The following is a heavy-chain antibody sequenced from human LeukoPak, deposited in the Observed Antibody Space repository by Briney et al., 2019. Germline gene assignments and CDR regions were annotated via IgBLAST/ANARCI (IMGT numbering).Heavy chain of an antibody. Sequence: SETLSLTRTVSGGSISSGSYYWTWIRQPAGKGLEWIGRIYTSGSTNYNPSLRSRVTISLDTSNNQFSLNLHSVTAADTAVYYCTTQLGFLAGLASSGQGTRVTVSS. J-gene: IGHJ5*01. CDR2: IYTSGST. CDR1: GGSISSGSYY. CDR3: TTQLGFLAGLAS. V-gene: IGHV4-61*02. D-gene: IGHD6-19*01.